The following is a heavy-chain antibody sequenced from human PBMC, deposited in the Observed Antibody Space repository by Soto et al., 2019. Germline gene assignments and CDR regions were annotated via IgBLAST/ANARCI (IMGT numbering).Heavy chain of an antibody. CDR3: AKDLQAAAGMAGYYYYGMDV. D-gene: IGHD6-13*01. V-gene: IGHV3-21*04. CDR2: ISSSSSYI. J-gene: IGHJ6*02. CDR1: GFTFSSYS. Sequence: GGSLRLSCAASGFTFSSYSMNWVRQAPGRGLEWVSSISSSSSYIYYADSVKGRFTISRDNAKNSLYLQMNSLRAEDTAVYYCAKDLQAAAGMAGYYYYGMDVWGQGTTVTVSS.